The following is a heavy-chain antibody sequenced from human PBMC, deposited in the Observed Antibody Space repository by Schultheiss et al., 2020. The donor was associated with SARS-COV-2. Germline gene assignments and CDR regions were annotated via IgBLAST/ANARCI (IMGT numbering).Heavy chain of an antibody. J-gene: IGHJ5*02. Sequence: ASVKVSCKASGYTFTGYYMHWVRQAPGQGLEWMGRINPNSGGTNYAQKFQGRVTMTTDTSTSTAYMELRSLRSDDTAVYYCARGYCSGGSCYAFDPWGQGTVGTVSS. CDR2: INPNSGGT. CDR3: ARGYCSGGSCYAFDP. D-gene: IGHD2-15*01. V-gene: IGHV1-2*06. CDR1: GYTFTGYY.